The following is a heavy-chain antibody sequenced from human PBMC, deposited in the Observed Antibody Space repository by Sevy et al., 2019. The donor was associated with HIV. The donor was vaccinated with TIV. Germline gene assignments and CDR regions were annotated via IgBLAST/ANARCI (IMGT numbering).Heavy chain of an antibody. CDR1: GFTFSNYA. CDR3: VKVLKTGECLFSPFDY. D-gene: IGHD3-3*01. V-gene: IGHV3-23*01. J-gene: IGHJ4*02. Sequence: GGSLRLSCAASGFTFSNYAVNWVRRAPGKGLEWVSGITGSGGSTYYADSVKGRFTISRDNSKNTLYLQMNSLRAEDTAVYYCVKVLKTGECLFSPFDYWGQGTLVTVSS. CDR2: ITGSGGST.